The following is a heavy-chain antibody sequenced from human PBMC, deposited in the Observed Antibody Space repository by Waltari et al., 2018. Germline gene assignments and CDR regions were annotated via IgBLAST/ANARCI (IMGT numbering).Heavy chain of an antibody. V-gene: IGHV3-21*01. Sequence: EVQLVEFGGGLVKPGGSLRPPCAAAGAPFSSYHINWVRQAPEKGLEWVSSISSSSSYIYYADSVKGRFTIARDNAKNSLYLQMNSLRAEDTAVYYCARDRVAARSRVSAFDIWGQGTMVTVSS. CDR3: ARDRVAARSRVSAFDI. J-gene: IGHJ3*02. CDR2: ISSSSSYI. CDR1: GAPFSSYH. D-gene: IGHD6-6*01.